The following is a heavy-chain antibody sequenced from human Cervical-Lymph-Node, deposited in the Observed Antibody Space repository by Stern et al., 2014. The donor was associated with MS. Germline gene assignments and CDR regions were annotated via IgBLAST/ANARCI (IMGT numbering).Heavy chain of an antibody. CDR3: AHLTYNSPYEY. V-gene: IGHV2-5*02. CDR1: GFSLSTSRMA. J-gene: IGHJ4*02. Sequence: QITLKESGPTLVKPTQTLTLTCTFSGFSLSTSRMAVGWIRQPPGKALEWLALIYWDDDKRYSTTLKSRLTLTKDTSRNQVVLTMANMDPVDTGTYYCAHLTYNSPYEYWGQGTLVTVSS. D-gene: IGHD5-24*01. CDR2: IYWDDDK.